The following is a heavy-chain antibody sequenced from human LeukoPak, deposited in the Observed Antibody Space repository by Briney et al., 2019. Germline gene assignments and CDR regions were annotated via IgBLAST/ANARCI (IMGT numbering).Heavy chain of an antibody. CDR1: GGSISSSSSY. J-gene: IGHJ6*03. CDR2: IYYSGST. D-gene: IGHD4-23*01. Sequence: PSETLSLTCTVSGGSISSSSSYWGWIRQPPGAGLEWIGSIYYSGSTSYNPSLKSRVTISEDTSKNQFSLKLSSVTAADTAVYYCARGGGYYYMDVWGKGTTVTVSS. CDR3: ARGGGYYYMDV. V-gene: IGHV4-39*07.